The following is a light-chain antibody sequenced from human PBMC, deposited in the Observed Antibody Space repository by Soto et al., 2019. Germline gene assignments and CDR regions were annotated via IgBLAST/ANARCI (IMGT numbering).Light chain of an antibody. CDR1: QSISSY. CDR2: AAS. CDR3: QQSYSTPIT. J-gene: IGKJ5*01. V-gene: IGKV1-39*01. Sequence: DIQMAQSTSSLSASVGDKVTITCRGSQSISSYLNWYQQKPGKAPKLLIYAASSLQSGVPSRFSGSGSGTDFTLTISSLQPEDFATYYCQQSYSTPITFGQGTRLEI.